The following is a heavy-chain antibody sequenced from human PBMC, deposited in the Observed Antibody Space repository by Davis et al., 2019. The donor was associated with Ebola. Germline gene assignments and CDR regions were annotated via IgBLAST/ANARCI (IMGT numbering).Heavy chain of an antibody. D-gene: IGHD1-26*01. CDR3: ARDGEHYSDLDY. CDR1: GFTFSTYW. J-gene: IGHJ4*02. CDR2: IISDGSTK. Sequence: HTGGSLRLSCVVSGFTFSTYWMHWVRKAPGKGLVWVSRIISDGSTKSYADSVKGRFTISRDNAKNTLYLKRISLRAEDTAVYYCARDGEHYSDLDYWGQGTLVTVSS. V-gene: IGHV3-74*01.